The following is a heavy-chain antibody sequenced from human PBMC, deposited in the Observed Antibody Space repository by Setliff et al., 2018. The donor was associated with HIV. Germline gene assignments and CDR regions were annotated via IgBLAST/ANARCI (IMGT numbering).Heavy chain of an antibody. J-gene: IGHJ4*02. CDR1: GGSFSGYY. CDR3: AGGPGTTSIDY. CDR2: RSDSGST. Sequence: SETLSLTCAVYGGSFSGYYWSWIRQSPRNRLEWIGERSDSGSTNYNPSLRSRVTISMDTSKNQFSLELISVTAADTAVYYCAGGPGTTSIDYWAQGTLVTVSS. V-gene: IGHV4-34*01. D-gene: IGHD1-26*01.